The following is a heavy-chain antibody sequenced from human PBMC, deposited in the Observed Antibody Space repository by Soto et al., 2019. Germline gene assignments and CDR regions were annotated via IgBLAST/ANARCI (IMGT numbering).Heavy chain of an antibody. V-gene: IGHV3-30*18. CDR3: AKDRGRGSGTYYHY. CDR1: GFIFSSYG. CDR2: ISYDTSKK. Sequence: QVQLVESGGGVVQPGRSLRLSCAASGFIFSSYGMHWVRQAPGKGLEWVALISYDTSKKYYADSVQGRFTISRDNSNNTLYLQMDSLRPDDTAVYYCAKDRGRGSGTYYHYWGQGNLVTVSS. D-gene: IGHD3-10*01. J-gene: IGHJ4*02.